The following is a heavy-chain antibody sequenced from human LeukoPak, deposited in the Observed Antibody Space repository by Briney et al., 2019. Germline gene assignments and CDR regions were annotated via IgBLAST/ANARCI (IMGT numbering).Heavy chain of an antibody. Sequence: PGGSLRLSCAASGFTFSSYGMHWVRHAPGKGLEWVAVIWYDGSNKYYADSVKGRFTVSRDNSKNTLYLQMNSLRAEDTAVYYCASSERGYFDYWGQGTLVTVSS. V-gene: IGHV3-33*01. J-gene: IGHJ4*02. CDR3: ASSERGYFDY. D-gene: IGHD6-25*01. CDR2: IWYDGSNK. CDR1: GFTFSSYG.